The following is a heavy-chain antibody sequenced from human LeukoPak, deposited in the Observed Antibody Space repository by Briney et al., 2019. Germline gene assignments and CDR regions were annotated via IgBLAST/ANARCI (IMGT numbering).Heavy chain of an antibody. CDR2: IYYSGST. D-gene: IGHD3-10*01. Sequence: PSETLSLTCTVPGGSISSYYWSWIRQPPGKGLEWIGYIYYSGSTNYNPSLKSRVTISVDTSKNQFSLKLSSVTAADTAVYYCARSPMVLVGEYYYYGMDVWGQGTTVTVSS. CDR3: ARSPMVLVGEYYYYGMDV. V-gene: IGHV4-59*01. J-gene: IGHJ6*02. CDR1: GGSISSYY.